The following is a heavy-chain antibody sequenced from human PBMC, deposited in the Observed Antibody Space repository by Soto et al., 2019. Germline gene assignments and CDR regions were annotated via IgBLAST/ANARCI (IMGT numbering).Heavy chain of an antibody. CDR1: GYNLTPYP. V-gene: IGHV3-48*02. J-gene: IGHJ5*02. CDR3: AERGIYRWCYFDP. Sequence: PGGSLRLSCAPGYNLTPYPVNWVRQSPGKGLEWVAYISSGSDIIYYADSVKGRFSISRDTSKNLVFLQMKSLREDDTAVYYCAERGIYRWCYFDPWGQGTNFTVSS. D-gene: IGHD3-16*02. CDR2: ISSGSDII.